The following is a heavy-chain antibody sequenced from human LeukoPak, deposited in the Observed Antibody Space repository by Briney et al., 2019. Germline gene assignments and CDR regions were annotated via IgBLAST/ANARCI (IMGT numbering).Heavy chain of an antibody. CDR3: ARQPWQGPADYFD. J-gene: IGHJ4*01. Sequence: SETLSLTCTVSDGSVNNNCWSWIRQPPGQGLEWIAYIFSTGDTDYNPSLTSRVTISIDTSKNQLSLKLISVAAADTATYYCARQPWQGPADYFD. CDR2: IFSTGDT. CDR1: DGSVNNNC. V-gene: IGHV4-59*02. D-gene: IGHD6-25*01.